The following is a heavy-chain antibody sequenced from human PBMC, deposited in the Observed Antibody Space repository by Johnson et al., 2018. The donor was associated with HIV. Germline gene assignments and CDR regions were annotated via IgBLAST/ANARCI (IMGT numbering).Heavy chain of an antibody. CDR3: AREYVGQWLGPRHAFDI. Sequence: VLLLESGGGVLRPGGSLRLSCEGFGFIFGDYGLSWVRQRPGKGLQWVSGINWNGGSTGYADSVKGRFTISRDNAKNSLYLQMNSLRVEDTAVYYCAREYVGQWLGPRHAFDIWGQGTMVTVSS. CDR1: GFIFGDYG. CDR2: INWNGGST. V-gene: IGHV3-20*04. D-gene: IGHD6-19*01. J-gene: IGHJ3*02.